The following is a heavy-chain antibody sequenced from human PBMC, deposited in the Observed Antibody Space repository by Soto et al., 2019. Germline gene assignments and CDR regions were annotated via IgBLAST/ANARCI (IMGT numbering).Heavy chain of an antibody. CDR3: ARSRGYSGYDSYYFDY. Sequence: ASVKVSCKASGYTFTGYYMHWVRQAPGQGLEWMGWINPNGGGTNYAQKFQGWVTMTRDTSISTAYMELSRLRSDDTAVYYCARSRGYSGYDSYYFDYWGQGTLVTVSS. J-gene: IGHJ4*02. V-gene: IGHV1-2*04. D-gene: IGHD5-12*01. CDR1: GYTFTGYY. CDR2: INPNGGGT.